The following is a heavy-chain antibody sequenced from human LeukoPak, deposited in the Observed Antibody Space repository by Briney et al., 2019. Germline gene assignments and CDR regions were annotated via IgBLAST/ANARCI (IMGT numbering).Heavy chain of an antibody. Sequence: GGSLRLSCAASGFTFSTYWMSWVRQAPGKGLEWVANIKEDGSEKYYGDSVKGRFTISRDNAKNSLYLEMSSLRVEDTAVYYCARDSSGYQWGQGTLVTVSS. V-gene: IGHV3-7*01. CDR1: GFTFSTYW. D-gene: IGHD3-22*01. J-gene: IGHJ4*02. CDR3: ARDSSGYQ. CDR2: IKEDGSEK.